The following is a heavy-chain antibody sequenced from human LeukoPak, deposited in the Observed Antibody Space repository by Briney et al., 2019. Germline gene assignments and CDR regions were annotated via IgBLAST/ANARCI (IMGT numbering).Heavy chain of an antibody. CDR3: ARDYADYVGYFFFDY. Sequence: PGVSLRLSCAASGFTFNNYAMNWVRQAPGKGLEWVSSISGGGETTYYADSAKGRFTISRDNSQNTWYLQMNSLRAEDTAVYYCARDYADYVGYFFFDYWGQGTLVTVSS. CDR1: GFTFNNYA. D-gene: IGHD4-17*01. CDR2: ISGGGETT. J-gene: IGHJ4*02. V-gene: IGHV3-23*01.